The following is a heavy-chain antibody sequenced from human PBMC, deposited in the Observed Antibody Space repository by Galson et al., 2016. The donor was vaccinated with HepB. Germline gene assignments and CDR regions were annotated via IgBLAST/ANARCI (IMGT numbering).Heavy chain of an antibody. CDR3: ATTKTGYSSSFSTPPMGYYYYGMDV. J-gene: IGHJ6*02. D-gene: IGHD6-13*01. CDR2: IYSGGST. Sequence: SLRLSCAASGFTVSSNYMSWVRQAPGKGLEWVSVIYSGGSTYYADSVKGRFTISRDNSKNTLYLQMNSLRAEDTAVYYCATTKTGYSSSFSTPPMGYYYYGMDVGGQGTTVTVSS. CDR1: GFTVSSNY. V-gene: IGHV3-53*01.